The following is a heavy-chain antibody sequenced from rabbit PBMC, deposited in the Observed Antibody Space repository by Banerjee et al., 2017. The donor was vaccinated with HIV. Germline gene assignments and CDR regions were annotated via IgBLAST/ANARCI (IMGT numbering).Heavy chain of an antibody. Sequence: SLGCLVPPGVSLTLSCKASGFAFSRSYISWVRQAPGKGLEWIGYIDPGFGITNYSISFKGRFTLSSDNAQNTVFLQMTSLTAADTATYFCVRVPYASSSGDWNVWGPGT. CDR1: GFAFSRSY. CDR3: VRVPYASSSGDWNV. CDR2: IDPGFGIT. J-gene: IGHJ4*01. V-gene: IGHV1S7*01. D-gene: IGHD1-1*01.